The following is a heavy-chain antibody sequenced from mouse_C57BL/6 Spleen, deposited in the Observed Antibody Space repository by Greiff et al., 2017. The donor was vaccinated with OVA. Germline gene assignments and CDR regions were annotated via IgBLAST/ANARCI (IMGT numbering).Heavy chain of an antibody. Sequence: VQLQQPGAELVRPGTSVKLSCKASGYTFTSYWMHWVKQRPGQGLEWIGVIDPSDSYTNYNQKFKGKATLTVDTSSSTAYMQLSSLTSEDSAVYYCARSLDFYFDYWGQGTTLTVSS. CDR2: IDPSDSYT. D-gene: IGHD4-1*01. J-gene: IGHJ2*01. CDR1: GYTFTSYW. V-gene: IGHV1-59*01. CDR3: ARSLDFYFDY.